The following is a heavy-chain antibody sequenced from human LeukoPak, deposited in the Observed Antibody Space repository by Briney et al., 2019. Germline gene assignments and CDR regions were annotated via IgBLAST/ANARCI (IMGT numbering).Heavy chain of an antibody. CDR2: ISAYNGNT. J-gene: IGHJ4*02. CDR3: ARGVGATSEFDY. V-gene: IGHV1-18*01. Sequence: ASVKVSCKASGYTFTSYGISWVRQAPGQGLEWMGWISAYNGNTNYAQKLQGRVTMTRDTSTSTVYMELSSLRSEDTAVYYCARGVGATSEFDYWGQGSLVTVSS. D-gene: IGHD1-26*01. CDR1: GYTFTSYG.